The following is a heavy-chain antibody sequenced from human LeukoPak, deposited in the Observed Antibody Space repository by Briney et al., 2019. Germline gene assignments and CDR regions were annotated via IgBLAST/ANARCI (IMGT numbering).Heavy chain of an antibody. CDR1: GGSLSYCY. CDR3: ARGGFYCGDDCYVDY. V-gene: IGHV4-34*01. J-gene: IGHJ4*02. Sequence: SETLSLTCAVYGGSLSYCYWSWIRQPPEKGLEWIGEINRSGSTNYNPSLKSRVSISVDTSKNQFSLKLSSVTAADTAVYYCARGGFYCGDDCYVDYWGKGTLVTVSS. D-gene: IGHD2-21*02. CDR2: INRSGST.